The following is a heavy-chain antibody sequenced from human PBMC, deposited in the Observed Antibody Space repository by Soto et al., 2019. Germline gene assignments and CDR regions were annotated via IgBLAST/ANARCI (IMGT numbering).Heavy chain of an antibody. V-gene: IGHV1-69*12. CDR1: GGTFSSYA. CDR3: ARLDAAAHPGRHWFDP. J-gene: IGHJ5*02. D-gene: IGHD6-13*01. Sequence: QVQLVQSGAEVKKPESSVKVSCKASGGTFSSYAISWVRQAPGQGLEWMGGIIPIFGTANYAQKFQGRVTITADESTSPAYMELSSLRSEDTAGYYCARLDAAAHPGRHWFDPWGQGTLVTVSS. CDR2: IIPIFGTA.